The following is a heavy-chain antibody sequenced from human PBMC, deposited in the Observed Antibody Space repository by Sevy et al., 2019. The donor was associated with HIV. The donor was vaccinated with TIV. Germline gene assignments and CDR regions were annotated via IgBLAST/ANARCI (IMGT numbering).Heavy chain of an antibody. Sequence: GGSLRLSCAASGFTFSSYAMHWVRQAPGKGLEWVAVISYDGSNKYYADSVKGRFTISRDNSKNTLYLQMNSLRAEDTAVYCCARGPSFIVVVPAATSDYWGQGTLVTVSS. D-gene: IGHD2-2*01. V-gene: IGHV3-30*04. CDR1: GFTFSSYA. CDR2: ISYDGSNK. CDR3: ARGPSFIVVVPAATSDY. J-gene: IGHJ4*02.